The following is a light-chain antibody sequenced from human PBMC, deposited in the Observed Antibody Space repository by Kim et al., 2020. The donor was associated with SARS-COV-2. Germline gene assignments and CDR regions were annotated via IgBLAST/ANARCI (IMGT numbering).Light chain of an antibody. J-gene: IGLJ7*01. Sequence: NFMLTQPHSVSESPGKTVTISCTRSSGSIADSYVQWYQQRPGSAPTTIVYEDDQRPSGVPDRFSGSVDTSSNSASLTISGLKTEDEADYYCQSFDRTTRGAGFGGGTQLTFL. CDR3: QSFDRTTRGAG. CDR2: EDD. V-gene: IGLV6-57*03. CDR1: SGSIADSY.